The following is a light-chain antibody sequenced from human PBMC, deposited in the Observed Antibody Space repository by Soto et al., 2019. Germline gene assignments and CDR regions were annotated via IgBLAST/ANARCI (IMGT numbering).Light chain of an antibody. CDR3: QQSFSTPQT. J-gene: IGKJ4*01. Sequence: DIPMTQSPSSLSASVGDSVTITCRASQSINIYLSWYQQKPGKAPKLLINVASTLQGGVPSRFSGSGSGTEFTLAISSLQPEDSATYYCQQSFSTPQTFGGWTRVEVK. V-gene: IGKV1-39*01. CDR1: QSINIY. CDR2: VAS.